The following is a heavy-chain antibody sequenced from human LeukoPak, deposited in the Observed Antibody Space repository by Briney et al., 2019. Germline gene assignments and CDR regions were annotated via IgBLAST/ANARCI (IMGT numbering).Heavy chain of an antibody. V-gene: IGHV4-59*01. Sequence: PSETLSLTXTVSGGSISDFYWSWIRQPPGKGLEWIGYVYYSGSTNHNPSLKSRITMSVATSKNQFSLKVSSVTAADTAVYYCARIALAGTRFDYWGQGTLVTVSS. CDR2: VYYSGST. CDR3: ARIALAGTRFDY. CDR1: GGSISDFY. J-gene: IGHJ4*02. D-gene: IGHD6-19*01.